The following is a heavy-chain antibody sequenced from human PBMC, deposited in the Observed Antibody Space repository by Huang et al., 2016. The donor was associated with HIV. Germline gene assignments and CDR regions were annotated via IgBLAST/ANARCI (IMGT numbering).Heavy chain of an antibody. CDR3: ARDLYSSGWHAFDT. CDR1: GGSIISSGYS. D-gene: IGHD6-19*01. Sequence: QLQLQESGSRLVRPSETLSLTCAVSGGSIISSGYSWSWIRQPPGKGLEWIGYIYHRVTASYNPSRKSRVTMSVDTSKDRFSLKLTSVTAADTAVYYCARDLYSSGWHAFDTWGQGTMVTVSS. CDR2: IYHRVTA. V-gene: IGHV4-30-2*01. J-gene: IGHJ3*02.